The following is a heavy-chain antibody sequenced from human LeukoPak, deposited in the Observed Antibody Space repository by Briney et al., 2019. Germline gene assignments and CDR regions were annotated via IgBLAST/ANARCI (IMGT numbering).Heavy chain of an antibody. CDR2: IIPIFGTA. Sequence: GSSVKVSCKASGGTFSTYAISWVRQAPGQGLEWMGGIIPIFGTANYAQKFQGRVTITADKSTSTAYMELSSLRSEDTAVYYCARGEMATIMYFDYWGQGTLVTVSS. D-gene: IGHD5-24*01. J-gene: IGHJ4*02. CDR1: GGTFSTYA. V-gene: IGHV1-69*06. CDR3: ARGEMATIMYFDY.